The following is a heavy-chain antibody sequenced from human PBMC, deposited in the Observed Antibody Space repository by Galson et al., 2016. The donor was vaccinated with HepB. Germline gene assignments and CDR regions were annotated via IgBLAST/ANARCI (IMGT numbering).Heavy chain of an antibody. CDR2: INPSVGST. D-gene: IGHD5-24*01. Sequence: SVKVSCKASGYTFTSYYMHWVRQAPGQGLEWMGIINPSVGSTSYTQKFQGRVTMTRDTSTSTVYMEMSSLRPEDTAVYYCARDRRHGPTDYWGQGTLVTVSS. CDR1: GYTFTSYY. CDR3: ARDRRHGPTDY. J-gene: IGHJ4*02. V-gene: IGHV1-46*01.